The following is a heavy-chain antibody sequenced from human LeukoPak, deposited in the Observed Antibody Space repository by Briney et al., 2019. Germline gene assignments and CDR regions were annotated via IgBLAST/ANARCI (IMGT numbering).Heavy chain of an antibody. CDR2: IYISGST. CDR1: GGSISSYY. CDR3: ARGIAAAGTWVEGSYFDY. Sequence: PSGTLSLTCTVSGGSISSYYWSWIRQPAGKGLEWIGRIYISGSTNYNPSLKSRVTMSVDTSKNQFSLKLSSVTAADTAVYYCARGIAAAGTWVEGSYFDYWGQGTLVTVSS. D-gene: IGHD6-13*01. V-gene: IGHV4-4*07. J-gene: IGHJ4*02.